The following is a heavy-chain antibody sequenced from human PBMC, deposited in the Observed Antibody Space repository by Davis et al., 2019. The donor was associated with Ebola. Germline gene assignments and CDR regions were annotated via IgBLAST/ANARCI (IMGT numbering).Heavy chain of an antibody. J-gene: IGHJ4*02. D-gene: IGHD3-22*01. V-gene: IGHV3-23*01. CDR1: GFTFSSYA. Sequence: GESLKISCAASGFTFSSYAMSWVRQAPGKGLEWVSAISGSGGSTYYADSVKGRFTISRDNSKNTLYLKMNSLRAEDTAVYYCAKDNGRYYDSSGPLDYLGQGTLVTVSS. CDR3: AKDNGRYYDSSGPLDY. CDR2: ISGSGGST.